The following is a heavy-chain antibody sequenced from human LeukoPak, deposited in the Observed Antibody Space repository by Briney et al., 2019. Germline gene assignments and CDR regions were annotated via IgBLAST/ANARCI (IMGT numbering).Heavy chain of an antibody. Sequence: PSETLSLTCTVSGGSISSGGYYWSWIRQHPGKGLEWIGYIYYSGSTYYNPSLKSRVTISVDTSKNQFSLKLSSVTAADTAVYYCVKMTTVTAALDAFDIWGQGTMVTVSS. D-gene: IGHD4-17*01. CDR2: IYYSGST. CDR1: GGSISSGGYY. J-gene: IGHJ3*02. CDR3: VKMTTVTAALDAFDI. V-gene: IGHV4-31*03.